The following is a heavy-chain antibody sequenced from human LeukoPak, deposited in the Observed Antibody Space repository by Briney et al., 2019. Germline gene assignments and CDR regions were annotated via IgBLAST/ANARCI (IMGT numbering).Heavy chain of an antibody. J-gene: IGHJ5*02. V-gene: IGHV3-33*08. CDR2: IWYDGSNK. Sequence: PGGSLRLSCAASGFTFSSYAMHWVRQAPGKGLEWVAVIWYDGSNKYYADSVKGRFTISRDNSKNTLYLQMNSLRAEDTAVYYYARDNSGHDYSNYGWLDPWGQGTLVTVSS. CDR3: ARDNSGHDYSNYGWLDP. CDR1: GFTFSSYA. D-gene: IGHD4-4*01.